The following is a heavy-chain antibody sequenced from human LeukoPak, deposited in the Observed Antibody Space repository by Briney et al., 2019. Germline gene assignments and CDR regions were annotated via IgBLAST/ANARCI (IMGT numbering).Heavy chain of an antibody. V-gene: IGHV1-46*01. CDR1: GYTFTNYY. Sequence: ASVTVSFKASGYTFTNYYMHWVRQAPGQGLEWMGIINPSGGSTSYAQKFQGRVTMTRDTSTSTVYMELSSLRSEDTAVYYCAKGDPSSGSLNWGQGTLVTVSS. J-gene: IGHJ4*02. CDR3: AKGDPSSGSLN. CDR2: INPSGGST. D-gene: IGHD6-19*01.